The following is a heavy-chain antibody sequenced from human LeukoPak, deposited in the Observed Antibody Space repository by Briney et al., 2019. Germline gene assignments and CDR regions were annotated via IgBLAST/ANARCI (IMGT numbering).Heavy chain of an antibody. CDR3: ARGGTTVTRLDAFDI. CDR2: MNPNSGNT. D-gene: IGHD4-17*01. Sequence: ASVKVSCKASGYTFTSYDINWVRQATRQGLEWMGWMNPNSGNTGHAQKFQGRVTMTRNTSISTAYMELSSLRSEDTAVYYCARGGTTVTRLDAFDIWGQGTMVTVSS. CDR1: GYTFTSYD. J-gene: IGHJ3*02. V-gene: IGHV1-8*01.